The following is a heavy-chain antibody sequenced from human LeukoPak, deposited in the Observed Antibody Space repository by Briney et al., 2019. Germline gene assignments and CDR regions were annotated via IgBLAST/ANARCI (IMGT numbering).Heavy chain of an antibody. V-gene: IGHV4-59*01. CDR1: GGSISSYY. D-gene: IGHD3-16*01. CDR2: IYYSGST. Sequence: SETLSLTCTVSGGSISSYYWSWIRQPPGKGLEWIGYIYYSGSTNYNPSLKSRVTISVDTSKNQFSLKLSSVTAADTAVYYCAREQRTSTTFGYYDVDVWGQGTTVTVPS. J-gene: IGHJ6*02. CDR3: AREQRTSTTFGYYDVDV.